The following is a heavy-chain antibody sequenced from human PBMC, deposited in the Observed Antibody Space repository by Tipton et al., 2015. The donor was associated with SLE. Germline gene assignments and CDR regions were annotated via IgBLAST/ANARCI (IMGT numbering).Heavy chain of an antibody. CDR2: IHYSGST. V-gene: IGHV4-61*08. D-gene: IGHD2-2*01. CDR3: VRSYQGMD. CDR1: GDSIGSGGNY. J-gene: IGHJ4*02. Sequence: TLSLTCTVSGDSIGSGGNYWSWIRQPPGKGLEWIGYIHYSGSTDYNPSLKSRVSISADTSKSQFSLKLNSVTAADTAVYYCVRSYQGMDWGQGTLVTVSS.